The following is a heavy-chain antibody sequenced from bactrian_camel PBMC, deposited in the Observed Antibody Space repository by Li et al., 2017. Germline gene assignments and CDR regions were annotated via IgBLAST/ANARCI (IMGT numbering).Heavy chain of an antibody. V-gene: IGHV3S35*01. J-gene: IGHJ4*01. Sequence: VQLVESGGGLVQPGGSLRLPCAASGFTFSSYAMSWVRQAPGKGLEWVAYINVGGDSTSYLDSVKGRFVISRDDAKNTVYLEMNSLKSEDTALYYCTVPKPPFDSGDYYYRGQGTQVTVS. CDR3: TVPKPPFDSGDYYY. D-gene: IGHD2*01. CDR1: GFTFSSYA. CDR2: INVGGDST.